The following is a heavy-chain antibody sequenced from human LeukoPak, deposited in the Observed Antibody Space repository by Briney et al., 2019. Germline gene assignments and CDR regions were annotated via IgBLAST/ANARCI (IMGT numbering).Heavy chain of an antibody. CDR2: ISGSGGST. V-gene: IGHV3-23*01. Sequence: GSLRLSCAASGFTFSSYAMSWVRQAPGKGLEWVSAISGSGGSTYYADSVKGRFTISRDNSKNTVLLQMDSLRAEDTAIYYCAKRSGVYSDNSGVFDYWGQGSLVTVSS. D-gene: IGHD4-11*01. J-gene: IGHJ4*02. CDR3: AKRSGVYSDNSGVFDY. CDR1: GFTFSSYA.